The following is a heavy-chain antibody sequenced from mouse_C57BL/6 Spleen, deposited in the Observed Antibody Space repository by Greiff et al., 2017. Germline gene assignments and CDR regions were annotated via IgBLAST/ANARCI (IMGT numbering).Heavy chain of an antibody. D-gene: IGHD4-1*01. CDR3: TRRGNWDGFAY. V-gene: IGHV1-15*01. Sequence: QVQLKESGAELVRPGASVTLSCKASGYTFTDYEMHWVKQTPVHGLEWIGAIDPETGGTAYNQKFKGKAILTADKSSSTAYMELRSLTSEDSAVYYCTRRGNWDGFAYWGQGTLVTVSA. J-gene: IGHJ3*01. CDR1: GYTFTDYE. CDR2: IDPETGGT.